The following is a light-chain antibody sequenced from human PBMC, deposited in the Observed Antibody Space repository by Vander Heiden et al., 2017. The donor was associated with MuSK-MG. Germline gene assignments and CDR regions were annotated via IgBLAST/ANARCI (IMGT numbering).Light chain of an antibody. CDR1: SSDVGGYNY. CDR3: SSYTSSSTSEV. Sequence: SALTPPASVSGSPGQSITISCTGTSSDVGGYNYVSWYQQHPGKAPKLMIYDVSNRPAGVSNRFSGSKSGNTASLTIAGLQAEDEADYYCSSYTSSSTSEVFGGGTKLTVL. V-gene: IGLV2-14*01. CDR2: DVS. J-gene: IGLJ2*01.